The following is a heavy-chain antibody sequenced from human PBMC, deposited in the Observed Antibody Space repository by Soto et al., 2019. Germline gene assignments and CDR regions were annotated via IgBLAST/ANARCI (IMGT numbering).Heavy chain of an antibody. Sequence: QITLKESGPTLVKPTQTLTLTCSFSGFSLSTSGVGVGWIRQPPGKALEWLALIYWDDDKRYSPSLKSRLTITKDTSKNQVVLTMTNMDPLDTGTYYCAHSGYVTVTTVRRYYYYYMYVWGKGTTVTVSS. CDR1: GFSLSTSGVG. V-gene: IGHV2-5*02. J-gene: IGHJ6*03. D-gene: IGHD1-20*01. CDR3: AHSGYVTVTTVRRYYYYYMYV. CDR2: IYWDDDK.